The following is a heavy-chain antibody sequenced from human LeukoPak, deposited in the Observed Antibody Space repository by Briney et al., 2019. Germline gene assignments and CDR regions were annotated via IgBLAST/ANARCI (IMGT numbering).Heavy chain of an antibody. J-gene: IGHJ4*02. CDR2: IYYSGST. Sequence: PSETLSLTCTVSGGSISSYYWSWIRQPPGKGLEWIGYIYYSGSTNYNPSLKSRVTISVDTSKNQFSLKLSSVTAADTAVYYCARGASHPRDGYKIDYWGQGTLVTVSP. CDR3: ARGASHPRDGYKIDY. D-gene: IGHD5-24*01. CDR1: GGSISSYY. V-gene: IGHV4-59*01.